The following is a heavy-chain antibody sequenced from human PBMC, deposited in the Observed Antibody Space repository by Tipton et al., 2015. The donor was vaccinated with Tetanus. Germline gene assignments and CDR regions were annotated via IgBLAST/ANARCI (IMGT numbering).Heavy chain of an antibody. Sequence: QLVQSGAEVKKPGASLKVSCKASGHSSIGYYIHWVRQAPGQGLEWMGWITPHTGVTKVALDFQAWVTLTRDTSISTAYMELSRLRSDDTAVYYCARTFAGGHADYWGQGTLVTVSS. CDR1: GHSSIGYY. V-gene: IGHV1-2*04. D-gene: IGHD5-12*01. CDR2: ITPHTGVT. J-gene: IGHJ4*02. CDR3: ARTFAGGHADY.